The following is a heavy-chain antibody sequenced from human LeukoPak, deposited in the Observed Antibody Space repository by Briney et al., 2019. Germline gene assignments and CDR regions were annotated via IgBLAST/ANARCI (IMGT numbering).Heavy chain of an antibody. Sequence: GGSLRLSCAAAGFTFSSHGMHWVRQAPGKGLEWVAVISYDGGDKYYADSVKGRFTISRDNSKNTLYLQMNSLRSEDTAIYICAKDNKYSDAWLDYWGQGTLVTVSS. J-gene: IGHJ4*02. V-gene: IGHV3-30*18. CDR2: ISYDGGDK. CDR1: GFTFSSHG. D-gene: IGHD5-18*01. CDR3: AKDNKYSDAWLDY.